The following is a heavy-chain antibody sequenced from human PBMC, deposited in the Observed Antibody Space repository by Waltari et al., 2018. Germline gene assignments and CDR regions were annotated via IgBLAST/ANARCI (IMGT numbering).Heavy chain of an antibody. V-gene: IGHV4-38-2*02. CDR1: GYSISSGYY. J-gene: IGHJ4*02. CDR2: IYHSGSP. Sequence: QVQLQESGPGLVKPSETLSLTCTVSGYSISSGYYWGWIRQPPGNGLEWIGSIYHSGSPYYNPSLKSRVTISVDTSKNQFSLKLSSVTAADTAVYYCARVDTAMADYWGQGTLVTVSS. D-gene: IGHD5-18*01. CDR3: ARVDTAMADY.